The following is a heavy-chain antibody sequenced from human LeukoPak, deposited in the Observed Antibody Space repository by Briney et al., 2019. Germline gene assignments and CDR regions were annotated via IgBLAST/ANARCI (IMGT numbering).Heavy chain of an antibody. CDR3: ARDGDYYGSGSYSYYFDY. J-gene: IGHJ4*02. CDR2: INWNGGST. Sequence: PGGSLRLSCAASGFTFDDYGMSWVRQAPGKGLEWVSGINWNGGSTGYADSVKGRFTISRDNAKNSLYLQMNSLRAEDTALYYCARDGDYYGSGSYSYYFDYWGQGTLVTVSS. CDR1: GFTFDDYG. V-gene: IGHV3-20*04. D-gene: IGHD3-10*01.